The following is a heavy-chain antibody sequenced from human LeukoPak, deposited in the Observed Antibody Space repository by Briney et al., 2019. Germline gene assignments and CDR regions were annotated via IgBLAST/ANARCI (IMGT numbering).Heavy chain of an antibody. V-gene: IGHV3-33*01. D-gene: IGHD6-13*01. J-gene: IGHJ5*02. CDR1: GFTFSSYG. CDR2: IWNDGGNI. Sequence: GGSLRLSCAASGFTFSSYGMHWVRQAPGKGLEWVAVIWNDGGNIHYADSVKGRFTISRDNSKNMVYLRMNSLRAEDTAVYYCARGLAQHLVNWFDPWGQGTLVTVSS. CDR3: ARGLAQHLVNWFDP.